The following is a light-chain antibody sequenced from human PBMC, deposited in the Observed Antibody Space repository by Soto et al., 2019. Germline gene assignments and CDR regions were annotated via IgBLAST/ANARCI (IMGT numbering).Light chain of an antibody. J-gene: IGKJ3*01. V-gene: IGKV3-11*01. CDR3: QQRSNWPPT. Sequence: EIVLTQSPATLSLSPGERATLSCRASQSVSSYLAWYQQKPGQAPRLLIYDPSTRDTGIPARFSGSGSGTDFTLTISSLEPEDFAVYYCQQRSNWPPTFGPGTKVHIK. CDR2: DPS. CDR1: QSVSSY.